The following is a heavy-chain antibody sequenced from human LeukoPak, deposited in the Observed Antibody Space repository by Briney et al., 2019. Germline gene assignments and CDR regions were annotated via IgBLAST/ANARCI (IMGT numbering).Heavy chain of an antibody. CDR1: GGSISSGSYY. Sequence: SETLSLTCTVSGGSISSGSYYWSWIRQPAGKGLEWIGRIYTSGSTNYNPSLKRRVTISVDTSKNQFSLKLSSVTAADTAVYYCARARRSGYDLGYWGQGTLVTVSS. D-gene: IGHD5-12*01. CDR2: IYTSGST. V-gene: IGHV4-61*02. CDR3: ARARRSGYDLGY. J-gene: IGHJ4*02.